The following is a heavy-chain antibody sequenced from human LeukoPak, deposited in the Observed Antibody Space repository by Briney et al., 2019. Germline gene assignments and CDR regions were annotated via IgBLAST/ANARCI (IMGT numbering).Heavy chain of an antibody. J-gene: IGHJ6*02. V-gene: IGHV3-9*01. CDR3: AKLSSSSLEDYYYYYGMDV. CDR1: GFTFDDYA. D-gene: IGHD6-6*01. Sequence: LPGESLRLSCAASGFTFDDYAMHWVRQAPGKGLEWVSGISWNSGSIGYADSVKGRFTISRDNAKNSLYLQMNSLRAEDTALYYCAKLSSSSLEDYYYYYGMDVWGQGTTVTVSS. CDR2: ISWNSGSI.